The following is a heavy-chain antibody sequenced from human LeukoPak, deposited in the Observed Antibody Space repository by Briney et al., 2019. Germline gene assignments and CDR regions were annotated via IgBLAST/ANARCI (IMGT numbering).Heavy chain of an antibody. J-gene: IGHJ6*03. CDR2: NYTSGST. CDR1: GGSISSYY. V-gene: IGHV4-4*07. D-gene: IGHD7-27*01. Sequence: SETLSLTCTVSGGSISSYYWSWLRQPAGKALEGIGRNYTSGSTNYNPSLKSGVTIGVDKSKNQLCLKLSSVTAADTAVYYCARGRVTGDYYYYYYMDGWGKGTTVSVCS. CDR3: ARGRVTGDYYYYYYMDG.